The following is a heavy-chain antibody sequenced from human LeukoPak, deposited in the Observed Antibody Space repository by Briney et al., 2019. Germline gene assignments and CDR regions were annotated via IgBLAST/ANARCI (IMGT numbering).Heavy chain of an antibody. D-gene: IGHD3-22*01. CDR3: ARGYDSSGDNDAFDI. CDR1: GGSISSGGYS. V-gene: IGHV4-30-2*01. Sequence: PSETLSLTCAVSGGSISSGGYSWSWIRQPPGKGLEWIGEIYHSGSTNYNPSLKSRVTISVDKSKNQFSLKLSSVTAADTAVYYCARGYDSSGDNDAFDIWGQGTMVTVSS. J-gene: IGHJ3*02. CDR2: IYHSGST.